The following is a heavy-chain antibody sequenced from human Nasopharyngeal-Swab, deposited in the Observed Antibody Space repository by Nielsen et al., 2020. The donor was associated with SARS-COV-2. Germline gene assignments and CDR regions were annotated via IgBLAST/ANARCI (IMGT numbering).Heavy chain of an antibody. CDR3: ARDNGIGAYFYYGMDI. J-gene: IGHJ6*02. D-gene: IGHD3-10*01. Sequence: GGSLRLSCVTSGFTFNMYSMHWVRQAPGKGLEWVSSISSSSTYKYYADSVKGRFTISRDNSNNLLYLQMNNLRAEDTAVYYCARDNGIGAYFYYGMDIWGQGTTVTVSS. CDR1: GFTFNMYS. V-gene: IGHV3-21*06. CDR2: ISSSSTYK.